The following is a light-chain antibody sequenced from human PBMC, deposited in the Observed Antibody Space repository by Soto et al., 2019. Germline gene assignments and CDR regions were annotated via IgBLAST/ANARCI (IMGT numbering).Light chain of an antibody. J-gene: IGKJ4*01. CDR3: QQYNNWPLT. CDR2: GAS. Sequence: EIVMTQSPATLSVSPGDSVTLSCRASQNIGSSLAWYQQKSGQAPRILIYGASTRATGVRPRFSGRGSGTEFTLTISSLQSEDFAVYYCQQYNNWPLTFGGGTKGDIK. CDR1: QNIGSS. V-gene: IGKV3-15*01.